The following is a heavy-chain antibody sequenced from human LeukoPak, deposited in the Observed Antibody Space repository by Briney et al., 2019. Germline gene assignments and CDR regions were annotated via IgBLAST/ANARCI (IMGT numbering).Heavy chain of an antibody. D-gene: IGHD3-22*01. V-gene: IGHV3-30*04. CDR2: ISYDGRYQ. J-gene: IGHJ3*02. CDR1: GFTFNRHR. CDR3: ARMMTDFDGSGHDIQRGAFDI. Sequence: GRSLRLSCAASGFTFNRHRLHWVRQAPGKGLEWVAVISYDGRYQFYADSVKGRFTVSRDNSKNTLSLQMNSLRAEDTAVYHCARMMTDFDGSGHDIQRGAFDIWGQGTMVTVS.